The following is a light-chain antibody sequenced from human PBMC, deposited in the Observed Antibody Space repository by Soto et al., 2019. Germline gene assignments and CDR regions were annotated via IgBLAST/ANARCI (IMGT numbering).Light chain of an antibody. CDR2: EVT. V-gene: IGLV2-23*02. J-gene: IGLJ2*01. CDR1: SSDVGSYNL. CDR3: ASFAVVDTVV. Sequence: QSALTQPASVSGSVGQSITISCTGTSSDVGSYNLVSWYQQHPGKAPKLMIYEVTKRPSGVSNRLSGSKSGNTASLTISGLQAEDEADYYCASFAVVDTVVFGGGTKVTVL.